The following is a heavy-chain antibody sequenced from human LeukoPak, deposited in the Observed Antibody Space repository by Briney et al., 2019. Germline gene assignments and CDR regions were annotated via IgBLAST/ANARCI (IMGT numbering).Heavy chain of an antibody. J-gene: IGHJ5*02. CDR3: ARGYILRFLEAWFDP. Sequence: SETPSLTCTVSGGSISSGSYYWSWIRQPAGKGLEWIGRIYTSGSTNYNPSLKSRVTISVDTSKNQFSLKLSSVTAADTAVYYCARGYILRFLEAWFDPWGQGTLVTVSS. D-gene: IGHD3-3*01. CDR2: IYTSGST. CDR1: GGSISSGSYY. V-gene: IGHV4-61*02.